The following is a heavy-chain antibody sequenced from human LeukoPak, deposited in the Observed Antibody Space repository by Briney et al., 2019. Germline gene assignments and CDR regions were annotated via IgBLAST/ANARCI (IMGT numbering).Heavy chain of an antibody. Sequence: PSETLSLTCAVSGGSLSSNSYYWGWIRQPPGKGLEWIGSIYYSGSTYYNPSLKSRVTISVDTSKNQFSLKLSSVTAADTAVYYCARTRYYYNSRSYGAPYYFDYWGQGTLVTVSS. J-gene: IGHJ4*02. CDR1: GGSLSSNSYY. CDR3: ARTRYYYNSRSYGAPYYFDY. CDR2: IYYSGST. V-gene: IGHV4-39*01. D-gene: IGHD3-10*01.